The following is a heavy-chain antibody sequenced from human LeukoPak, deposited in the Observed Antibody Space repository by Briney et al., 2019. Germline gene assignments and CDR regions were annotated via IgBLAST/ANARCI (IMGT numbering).Heavy chain of an antibody. V-gene: IGHV1-18*01. CDR2: ISAYNGNT. CDR1: GYTFTSYG. CDR3: ARGPKRSYYYYMDV. Sequence: GASVKVSCKASGYTFTSYGISWVRQAPGQGLEWMGWISAYNGNTNYAQELQGRVTMTTDTSTSAAYMELRSLRSDDTAVYYCARGPKRSYYYYMDVWGKGTTVTVSS. J-gene: IGHJ6*03.